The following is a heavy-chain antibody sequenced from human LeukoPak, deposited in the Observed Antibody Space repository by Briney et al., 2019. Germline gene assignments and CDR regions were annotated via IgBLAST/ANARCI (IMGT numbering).Heavy chain of an antibody. Sequence: GGSLRLSCAASGFTFSSYAMSWVRQAPGKGLEWFSSLSGSGDNTYYADSVKGRFTISRDNSKNTLYLQMNSLRVEDTAVYYCAKDLTVTTRGDALDIWGQGTMVTVSS. J-gene: IGHJ3*02. V-gene: IGHV3-23*01. CDR1: GFTFSSYA. CDR2: LSGSGDNT. CDR3: AKDLTVTTRGDALDI. D-gene: IGHD4-17*01.